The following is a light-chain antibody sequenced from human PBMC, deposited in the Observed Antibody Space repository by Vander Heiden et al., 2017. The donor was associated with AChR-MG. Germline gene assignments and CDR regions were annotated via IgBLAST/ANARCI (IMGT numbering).Light chain of an antibody. CDR1: SPNSGASYD. CDR2: GNG. V-gene: IGLV1-40*01. CDR3: QSYDSSLSGAYV. J-gene: IGLJ1*01. Sequence: QSVLTPPPSVSGAPGQRVTLSCTGSSPNSGASYDVDWYQQLPGTAPKLLIYGNGNRPSGVPDRFSGSKSGTSASLAITGLQAEDEADYYCQSYDSSLSGAYVFGPGTKVTVL.